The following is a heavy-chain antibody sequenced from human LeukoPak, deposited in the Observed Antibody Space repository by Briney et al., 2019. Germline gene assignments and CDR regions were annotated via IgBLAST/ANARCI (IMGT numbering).Heavy chain of an antibody. CDR2: IYYSGST. D-gene: IGHD3-22*01. V-gene: IGHV4-31*03. CDR1: GGSISSVGYY. Sequence: SETLSLTCTVSGGSISSVGYYWGWIRQHPGKGLEWIGYIYYSGSTSYNPSLKSRVSISFDTSKNQFFLKLSSVTAADTAVYYCAREMGYYDSDGYYLQWFDPWGQGTLVSVSS. J-gene: IGHJ5*02. CDR3: AREMGYYDSDGYYLQWFDP.